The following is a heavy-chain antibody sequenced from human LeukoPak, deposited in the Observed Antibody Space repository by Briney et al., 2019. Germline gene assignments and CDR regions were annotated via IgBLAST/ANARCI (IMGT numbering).Heavy chain of an antibody. Sequence: PSETLSLTCAVYGGSFSGYYWSWIRQPPGKGLEWIGEINHSGSTNYNPSLKSRVTISVDTSKNQFSLKLSSVTAADTAVYYCARGRGYGSGSYYALAYYYMDVWGKGTTVTVPS. D-gene: IGHD3-10*01. CDR3: ARGRGYGSGSYYALAYYYMDV. CDR1: GGSFSGYY. CDR2: INHSGST. J-gene: IGHJ6*03. V-gene: IGHV4-34*01.